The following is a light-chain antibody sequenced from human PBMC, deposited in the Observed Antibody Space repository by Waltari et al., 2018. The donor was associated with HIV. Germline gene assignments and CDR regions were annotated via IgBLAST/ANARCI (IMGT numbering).Light chain of an antibody. CDR2: EVS. J-gene: IGLJ3*02. CDR3: SSYAGSSNLV. V-gene: IGLV2-8*01. Sequence: QSALTQPSSASGSPGQSVTISCTGTSSDVGGYNYLSWYQQHPGKAPKLMIYEVSKRPSGGPDRFSGSKSGNTASLTVSGLQAEDEADYYCSSYAGSSNLVFGGGTRLTVL. CDR1: SSDVGGYNY.